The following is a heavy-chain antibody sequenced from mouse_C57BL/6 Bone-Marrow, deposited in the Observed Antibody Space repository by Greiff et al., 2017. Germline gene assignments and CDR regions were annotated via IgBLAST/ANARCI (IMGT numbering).Heavy chain of an antibody. CDR1: GYTFTSYW. CDR2: IDPSDSYT. J-gene: IGHJ2*01. Sequence: VQLQQPGAELVMPGASVKLSCKASGYTFTSYWMHWVKQRPGQGLEWIGEIDPSDSYTNYNQKFKGKSTLTVDKSSSTADMQLSSLTSEDSAVYYCARDFFDYWGQGTTLTVSS. V-gene: IGHV1-69*01. CDR3: ARDFFDY.